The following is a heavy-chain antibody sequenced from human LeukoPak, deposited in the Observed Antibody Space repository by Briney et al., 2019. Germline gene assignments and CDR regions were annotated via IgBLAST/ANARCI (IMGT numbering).Heavy chain of an antibody. V-gene: IGHV3-64D*06. CDR2: FSSDGGRT. Sequence: PGGSLRFSCSASGFTFSSYGMHWVRQAPGKGLEYVSAFSSDGGRTYHADSVKGRFTISRHNSKNTWYLQMTSLRAMDTALYYCLKGIRSIYYRSGFDPWGQGTLVTVSS. D-gene: IGHD3-22*01. J-gene: IGHJ5*02. CDR3: LKGIRSIYYRSGFDP. CDR1: GFTFSSYG.